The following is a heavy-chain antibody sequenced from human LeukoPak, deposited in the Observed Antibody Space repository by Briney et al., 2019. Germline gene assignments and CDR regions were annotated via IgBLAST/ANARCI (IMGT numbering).Heavy chain of an antibody. J-gene: IGHJ6*03. D-gene: IGHD6-13*01. CDR2: IKKDGSEK. V-gene: IGHV3-7*01. CDR3: ARGVVAAAGPGRGYYYYYMDV. CDR1: GFTFSSYW. Sequence: GGSLRLSCAASGFTFSSYWMSWVRQVPGKGLEWVANIKKDGSEKKYVDSVKGRFTISRDNAENSLYLQMNSLRAEDTAVYYCARGVVAAAGPGRGYYYYYMDVWGKGTTVTVSS.